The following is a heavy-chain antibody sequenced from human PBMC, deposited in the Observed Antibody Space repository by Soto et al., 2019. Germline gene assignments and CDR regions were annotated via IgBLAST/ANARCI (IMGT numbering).Heavy chain of an antibody. CDR1: GFTFSSYG. J-gene: IGHJ6*02. Sequence: GGSLRLSCAASGFTFSSYGMHWVRQAPGKGLEWVAVISYDGSNKYYADSVKGRFTISRDNSKNTLYLQMNSLRAEDTAVYYCAKTGGVSNRPGVISRVPNYYYYGMDVWGQGTTVTVSS. V-gene: IGHV3-30*18. CDR2: ISYDGSNK. D-gene: IGHD4-4*01. CDR3: AKTGGVSNRPGVISRVPNYYYYGMDV.